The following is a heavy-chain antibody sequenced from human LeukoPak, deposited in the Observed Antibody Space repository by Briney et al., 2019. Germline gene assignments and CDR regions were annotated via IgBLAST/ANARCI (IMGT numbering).Heavy chain of an antibody. Sequence: GGSLRLSCAASGFTVSTNYMSWVRQAPGKGLEWVSVIYSGGSTDYADSVKGRFTISRDNSKNTLYLQMNILRAEDTAVYYLARVDGANPPPWFFDLWGRGTLVTVSS. V-gene: IGHV3-53*01. J-gene: IGHJ2*01. D-gene: IGHD4/OR15-4a*01. CDR2: IYSGGST. CDR3: ARVDGANPPPWFFDL. CDR1: GFTVSTNY.